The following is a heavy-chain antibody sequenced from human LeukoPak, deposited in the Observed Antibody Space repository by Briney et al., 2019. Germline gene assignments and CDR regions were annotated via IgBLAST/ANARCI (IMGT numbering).Heavy chain of an antibody. D-gene: IGHD6-19*01. V-gene: IGHV1-8*02. Sequence: ASVKVSCKASGYTFTSYGINWVRQTTGQGLEWMGWMNPNSGNTGYAQKFQGRVTMTRNTSISTAYMELSSLRSEDTAVYYCARGVSTTPGIAVAVSPENDYWGQGTLVTVSS. CDR1: GYTFTSYG. CDR2: MNPNSGNT. J-gene: IGHJ4*02. CDR3: ARGVSTTPGIAVAVSPENDY.